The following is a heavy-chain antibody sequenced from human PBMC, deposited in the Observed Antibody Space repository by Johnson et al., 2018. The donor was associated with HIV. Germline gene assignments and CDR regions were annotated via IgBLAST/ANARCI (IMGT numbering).Heavy chain of an antibody. CDR2: IRYDGSNK. J-gene: IGHJ3*02. CDR1: GFTFSSYG. V-gene: IGHV3-30*02. Sequence: QVQLVESGGGLVKPGGSLRLSCAASGFTFSSYGMHWVRQAPGKGLEWVAFIRYDGSNKYYADSVKGRFTISRDNSKNTLYLQMNSLRAEDTAVYYCAKARVGARGGAFDIWGQGTMVTVSS. D-gene: IGHD1-26*01. CDR3: AKARVGARGGAFDI.